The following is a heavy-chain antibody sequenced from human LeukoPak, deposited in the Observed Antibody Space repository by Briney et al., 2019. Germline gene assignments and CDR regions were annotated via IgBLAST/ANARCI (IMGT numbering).Heavy chain of an antibody. D-gene: IGHD6-6*01. CDR2: INAGSGDT. CDR1: GYTFTTYT. CDR3: AREAEPDSSSSFDY. V-gene: IGHV1-3*01. Sequence: ASVKVSCKASGYTFTTYTMHWVRQAPGQRLEWMGWINAGSGDTKYSQKFQGRVTITRDTSARTAYMELSSLRSEDTAVYYCAREAEPDSSSSFDYWGQGTLVTVSS. J-gene: IGHJ4*02.